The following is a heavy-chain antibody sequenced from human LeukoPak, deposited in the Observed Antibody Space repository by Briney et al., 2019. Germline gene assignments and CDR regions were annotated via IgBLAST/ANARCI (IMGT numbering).Heavy chain of an antibody. V-gene: IGHV1-18*01. CDR3: ATPLLDYDSGSYWAFDY. CDR2: ISAYNGNT. J-gene: IGHJ4*02. Sequence: ASVKVSCKASGYTFTSYGISWVRQAPGQGLEWMGWISAYNGNTNYAQKLQGRVTMTTDTSTDTAYMELSSLRSEDTAVYYCATPLLDYDSGSYWAFDYWGQGTLVTVSS. D-gene: IGHD3-10*01. CDR1: GYTFTSYG.